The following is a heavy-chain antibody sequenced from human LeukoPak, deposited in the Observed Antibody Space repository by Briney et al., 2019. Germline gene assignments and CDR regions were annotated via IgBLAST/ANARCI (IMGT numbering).Heavy chain of an antibody. Sequence: TGGSLRLSCAASGFTFSSYAMSWVRQAPGKGLEWVSAISGSGGSTYYADSVKGRFTISRDNSKNTLYLQMNSLRAEDTAVYYCAKDPGYSGYAWWYFDYWGQGTLVTVSS. CDR1: GFTFSSYA. CDR2: ISGSGGST. D-gene: IGHD5-12*01. V-gene: IGHV3-23*01. CDR3: AKDPGYSGYAWWYFDY. J-gene: IGHJ4*02.